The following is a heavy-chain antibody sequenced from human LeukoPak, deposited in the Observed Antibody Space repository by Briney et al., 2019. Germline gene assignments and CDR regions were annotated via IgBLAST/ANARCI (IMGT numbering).Heavy chain of an antibody. J-gene: IGHJ4*02. CDR1: GDSISHYD. V-gene: IGHV4-59*08. Sequence: SETLSLTCTASGDSISHYDWSWIRQAPGKGLEWIGFIYYSGSTNYNPSLKSRVTISVDTSKNQFSLRLSSVTAADTAFYYCARLRPTTWGENFDYWGQRTLVSVSS. CDR2: IYYSGST. CDR3: ARLRPTTWGENFDY. D-gene: IGHD4-17*01.